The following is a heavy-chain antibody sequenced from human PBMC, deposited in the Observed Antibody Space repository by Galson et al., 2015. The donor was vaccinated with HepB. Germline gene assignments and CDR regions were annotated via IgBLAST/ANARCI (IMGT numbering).Heavy chain of an antibody. V-gene: IGHV5-51*03. CDR2: VYPDDSKT. J-gene: IGHJ4*02. Sequence: QSGAEVKKPGDSLTISCEGSGYSFPEYWTGWVRQKPGQGLEWMGSVYPDDSKTRYSPSFEGQGTISADESINTAYLHWSSLTASDTAIYYCVRRRKAVAGTHFFEYWGQGTLVTVSS. D-gene: IGHD6-19*01. CDR3: VRRRKAVAGTHFFEY. CDR1: GYSFPEYW.